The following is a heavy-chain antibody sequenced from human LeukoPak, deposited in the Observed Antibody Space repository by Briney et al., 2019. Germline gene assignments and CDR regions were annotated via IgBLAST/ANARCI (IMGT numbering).Heavy chain of an antibody. D-gene: IGHD1-26*01. Sequence: GASVKVSCKASGYTFTGYYMHWVRQAPGQGLEWVGWINPDSGGTNYAQKFQGRVTMTRDTSTSTVYMQLSRLRSDDTAVYYCAGAGYSGNYYYYFDFWGQGTLVTV. CDR2: INPDSGGT. J-gene: IGHJ4*02. CDR1: GYTFTGYY. CDR3: AGAGYSGNYYYYFDF. V-gene: IGHV1-2*02.